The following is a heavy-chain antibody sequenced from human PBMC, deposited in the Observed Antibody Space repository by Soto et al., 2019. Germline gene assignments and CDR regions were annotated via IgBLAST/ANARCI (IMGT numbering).Heavy chain of an antibody. J-gene: IGHJ6*02. CDR3: ARAYDFWSGYYSAGFLDRYYYYGMDV. CDR1: GGFFSGYY. D-gene: IGHD3-3*01. Sequence: SETLSLTCAVYGGFFSGYYWSWIRQPPGKGLEWIGEINHSGSTNYNPSLKSRVTISVDTSKNQFSLKLSSVTAADTAVYYCARAYDFWSGYYSAGFLDRYYYYGMDVWGQGTTVT. V-gene: IGHV4-34*01. CDR2: INHSGST.